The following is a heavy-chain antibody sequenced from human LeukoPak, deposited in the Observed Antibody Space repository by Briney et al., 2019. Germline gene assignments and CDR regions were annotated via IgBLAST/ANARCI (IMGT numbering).Heavy chain of an antibody. V-gene: IGHV1-18*01. CDR1: GYTFTSYG. CDR2: ISAYNGNT. CDR3: TQTNGSGSYYNY. J-gene: IGHJ4*02. D-gene: IGHD3-10*01. Sequence: ASVKVSCKASGYTFTSYGISWVRQAPGQGLEWMGWISAYNGNTNYAQKLQGRVTMTTDTSTSTAYMELRSLRSDGTAVYYCTQTNGSGSYYNYWGQGTLVTVSS.